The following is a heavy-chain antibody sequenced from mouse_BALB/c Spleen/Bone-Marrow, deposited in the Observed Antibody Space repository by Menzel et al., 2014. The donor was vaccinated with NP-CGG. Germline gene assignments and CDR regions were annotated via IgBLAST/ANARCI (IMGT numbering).Heavy chain of an antibody. Sequence: VQLQQPGAELVKPGASVKLSCTASGFNIKDTYMHWVKQRPEQGLEWIGRIDPANGNTKYDPKFQGKATITADTSSNTAYLQLSSLTSEDTAGYYCARGLLQYYYAMDYWGQGTSVTVSS. V-gene: IGHV14-3*02. CDR3: ARGLLQYYYAMDY. J-gene: IGHJ4*01. CDR2: IDPANGNT. D-gene: IGHD2-3*01. CDR1: GFNIKDTY.